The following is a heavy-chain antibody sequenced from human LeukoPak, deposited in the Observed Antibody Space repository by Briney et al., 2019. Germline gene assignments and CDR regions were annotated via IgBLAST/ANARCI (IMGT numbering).Heavy chain of an antibody. J-gene: IGHJ4*02. V-gene: IGHV4-30-2*01. CDR1: GVSISSGGYS. CDR3: ARGGSNGPVDY. D-gene: IGHD2-8*01. CDR2: IYHSGST. Sequence: PSETLSLTCAVSGVSISSGGYSWSWIRQPPGKGLEWIGYIYHSGSTYYNPSLKSRVTISVDRSKNQFSLKLSSVTAADTAVYYCARGGSNGPVDYWGQGTLVTVSS.